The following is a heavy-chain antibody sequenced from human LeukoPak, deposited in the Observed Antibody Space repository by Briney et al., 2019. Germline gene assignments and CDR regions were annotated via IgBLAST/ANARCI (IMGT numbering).Heavy chain of an antibody. CDR3: TTGGGYDYVWGSYRFGY. Sequence: PGGSLRLSCAASGFTFSNAWMSWVRQAPGKGLEWVGRIKSKTDGGTTDYAAPVKGRFTISRDDSKNTLYLQMNSLKTEDTAVYYCTTGGGYDYVWGSYRFGYWGQGTLVTVSS. J-gene: IGHJ4*02. V-gene: IGHV3-15*01. CDR2: IKSKTDGGTT. D-gene: IGHD3-16*02. CDR1: GFTFSNAW.